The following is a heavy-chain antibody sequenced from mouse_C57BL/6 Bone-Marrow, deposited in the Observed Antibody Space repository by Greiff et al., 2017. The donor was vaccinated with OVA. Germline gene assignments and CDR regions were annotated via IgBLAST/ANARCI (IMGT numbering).Heavy chain of an antibody. D-gene: IGHD1-1*01. CDR2: INPGSGGT. Sequence: VQLQQSGAELVRPGTSMTVSCKASGYAFTNYLIEWVKQRPGQGLEWIGVINPGSGGTNYNEKFKGKATLTADKSSSPAYMQLSRLTSEDSAVYFCARDGSSYAFDYWGQGTTLTVSS. V-gene: IGHV1-54*01. CDR3: ARDGSSYAFDY. J-gene: IGHJ2*01. CDR1: GYAFTNYL.